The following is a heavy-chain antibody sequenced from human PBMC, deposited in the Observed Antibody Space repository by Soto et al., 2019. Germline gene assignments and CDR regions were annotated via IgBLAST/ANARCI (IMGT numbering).Heavy chain of an antibody. CDR1: GASITSDSCF. CDR3: ARPLSDGYGAFDI. J-gene: IGHJ3*02. CDR2: IYFGGST. V-gene: IGHV4-39*01. Sequence: SETRSLTCTVSGASITSDSCFWVWIRQPPGKGLEWIGSIYFGGSTYYNPSLKSRFTRSVDTSRNQFSLNLISVTAADTAVYYCARPLSDGYGAFDIWGKGTMVTVSS. D-gene: IGHD5-12*01.